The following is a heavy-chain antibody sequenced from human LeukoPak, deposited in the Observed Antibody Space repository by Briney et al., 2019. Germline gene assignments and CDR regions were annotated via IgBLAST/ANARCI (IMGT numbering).Heavy chain of an antibody. J-gene: IGHJ4*02. V-gene: IGHV5-51*01. CDR2: IDPGDSDT. CDR1: RYSFTSYW. CDR3: ARVRYSGYDQADY. Sequence: GESLKISCKGSRYSFTSYWIGWVRQMSGKGLEWMGIIDPGDSDTRYSPSLQGQVTISADKSISTAYLQWSSLKASDTGIYYCARVRYSGYDQADYWGQGTLVTVSS. D-gene: IGHD5-12*01.